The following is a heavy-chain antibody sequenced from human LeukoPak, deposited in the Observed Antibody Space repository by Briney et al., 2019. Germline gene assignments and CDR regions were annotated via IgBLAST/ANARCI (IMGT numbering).Heavy chain of an antibody. Sequence: ASVKVSCKTSGYSFTNYSMSWVRQAPGQGLEWMGWISTYNGNTEYSHKLKGRVTMTRDTSTSTAYLELRSLRSDDTAVYYCAKEKRAYSYDYSDFYPNDYWGQGTLVTVSS. CDR2: ISTYNGNT. V-gene: IGHV1-18*01. J-gene: IGHJ4*02. CDR1: GYSFTNYS. D-gene: IGHD3-22*01. CDR3: AKEKRAYSYDYSDFYPNDY.